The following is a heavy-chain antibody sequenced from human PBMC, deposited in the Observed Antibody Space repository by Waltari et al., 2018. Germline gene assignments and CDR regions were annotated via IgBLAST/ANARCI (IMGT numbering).Heavy chain of an antibody. CDR2: IKQDGSEK. Sequence: EVQLVESGGGSVQPGGSLRLPCAASGLAFGNHWTIWVRQAPGKGREWVDKIKQDGSEKNYVDSVEGRFSISRDNAQNSLYLQMNSLGAEDTAIYYCVTGLTTVTAKDYFDHWGQGALVTVSS. D-gene: IGHD4-17*01. CDR1: GLAFGNHW. J-gene: IGHJ4*02. CDR3: VTGLTTVTAKDYFDH. V-gene: IGHV3-7*01.